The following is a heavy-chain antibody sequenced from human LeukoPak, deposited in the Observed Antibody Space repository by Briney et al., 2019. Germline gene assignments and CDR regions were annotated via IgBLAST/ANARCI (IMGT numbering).Heavy chain of an antibody. CDR1: GFSFSSYS. CDR2: ISSSSSYI. V-gene: IGHV3-21*01. Sequence: PGGSLRLSCAASGFSFSSYSMNWVRQAPGKGLEWVSSISSSSSYIYYADSVKGRLTISRDNAKNSLYLQMNSLRAEDTAVYYCARVRKGSNVDDYWGQGTLVTVSS. J-gene: IGHJ4*02. CDR3: ARVRKGSNVDDY. D-gene: IGHD1-14*01.